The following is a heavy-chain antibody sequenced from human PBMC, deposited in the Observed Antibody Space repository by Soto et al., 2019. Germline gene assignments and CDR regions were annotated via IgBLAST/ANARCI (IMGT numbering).Heavy chain of an antibody. CDR2: IIPINGKT. J-gene: IGHJ6*03. D-gene: IGHD3-10*01. V-gene: IGHV1-18*01. CDR3: ASRTMVRGVIIEYYMDV. CDR1: GYTFTSYG. Sequence: ASVKVSCKASGYTFTSYGISWVRQAPGQGLEWMGWIIPINGKTNYAQKLQGRVTITADKSTSTAYMELSSLRSEDTAVYYCASRTMVRGVIIEYYMDVWGKGTTVTVSS.